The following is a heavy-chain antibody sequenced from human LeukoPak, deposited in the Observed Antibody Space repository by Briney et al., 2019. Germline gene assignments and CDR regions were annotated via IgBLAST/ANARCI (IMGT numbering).Heavy chain of an antibody. Sequence: GASVKVSCKASGYTFTSYYMHWVRQAPGQGLEWMGIINPSGGSTSYAQKFQGRVTVTRDTSTSTVYMELSSLRSEDTAVYYCARDETRDCSSTSCYSPAPSAFDIWGQGTMVTVSS. J-gene: IGHJ3*02. CDR2: INPSGGST. D-gene: IGHD2-2*02. CDR1: GYTFTSYY. V-gene: IGHV1-46*01. CDR3: ARDETRDCSSTSCYSPAPSAFDI.